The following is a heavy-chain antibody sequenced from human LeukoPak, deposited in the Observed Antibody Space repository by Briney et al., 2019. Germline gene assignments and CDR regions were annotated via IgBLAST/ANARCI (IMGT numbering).Heavy chain of an antibody. Sequence: SETLSLTCAVYGGSFSGYYRSWIRQPPGKGLEWIGEINHSGSTNYNPSLKSRVTISVDASKNQFSLKLSSVTAADTAVYYCARGRVRFGELLSLYYYYYGMDVWGQGTTVTVSS. CDR3: ARGRVRFGELLSLYYYYYGMDV. V-gene: IGHV4-34*01. CDR2: INHSGST. CDR1: GGSFSGYY. D-gene: IGHD3-10*01. J-gene: IGHJ6*02.